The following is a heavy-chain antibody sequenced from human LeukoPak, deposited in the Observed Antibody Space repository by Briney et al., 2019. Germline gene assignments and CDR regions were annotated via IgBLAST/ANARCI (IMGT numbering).Heavy chain of an antibody. CDR1: IGSISSYY. J-gene: IGHJ4*02. CDR3: ARDVGRGSYHLLDY. D-gene: IGHD1-26*01. Sequence: SETLSLTCSVWIGSISSYYGSWLRQPRGRGVEWVGYIYYSGSTNYNPSLKSRVSISVDTSKNQFSLKLSSVTAADTAVYYCARDVGRGSYHLLDYWGQGTLVTVSS. CDR2: IYYSGST. V-gene: IGHV4-59*01.